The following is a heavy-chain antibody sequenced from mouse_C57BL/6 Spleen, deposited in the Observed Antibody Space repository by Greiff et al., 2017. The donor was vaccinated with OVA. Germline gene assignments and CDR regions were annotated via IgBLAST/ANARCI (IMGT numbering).Heavy chain of an antibody. CDR2: ISSGGDYI. V-gene: IGHV5-9-1*02. CDR1: GFTFSSYA. CDR3: TRPPYYYGSSYWYFDV. D-gene: IGHD1-1*01. J-gene: IGHJ1*03. Sequence: EVNLVESGEGLVKPGGSLKLSCAASGFTFSSYAMSWVRQTPEKRLEWVAYISSGGDYIYYADTVKGRFTISRDNARNPLYLQMSSLKSEDTAMYYCTRPPYYYGSSYWYFDVWGTGTTVTVSS.